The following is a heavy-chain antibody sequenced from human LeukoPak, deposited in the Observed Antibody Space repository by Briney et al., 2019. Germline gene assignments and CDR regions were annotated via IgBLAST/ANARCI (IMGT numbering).Heavy chain of an antibody. V-gene: IGHV3-7*01. Sequence: GESLRLSCAASGFTFSNNWMTWVRQAPGKGLEWVANIKADGSDKYYVDSVKGRFTVSRDNAKNSLYLRMNSLRAEDTAIYYCARDFDWGQGTLVTVSS. CDR3: ARDFD. CDR2: IKADGSDK. CDR1: GFTFSNNW. J-gene: IGHJ4*02.